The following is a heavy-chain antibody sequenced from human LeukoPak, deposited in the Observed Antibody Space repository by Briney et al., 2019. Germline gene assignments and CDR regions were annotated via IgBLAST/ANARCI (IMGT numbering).Heavy chain of an antibody. CDR3: ATRRWETFDY. J-gene: IGHJ4*02. CDR1: GYSFTNYW. CDR2: IYPRDSET. V-gene: IGHV5-51*01. Sequence: GESLKISCEGSGYSFTNYWIGWVRQMPGKGLEWMGIIYPRDSETTYSPSFQGQVTISADKNMNIAYLQWSSLKASDTAMYYCATRRWETFDYWGQGTLVTVSS. D-gene: IGHD1-26*01.